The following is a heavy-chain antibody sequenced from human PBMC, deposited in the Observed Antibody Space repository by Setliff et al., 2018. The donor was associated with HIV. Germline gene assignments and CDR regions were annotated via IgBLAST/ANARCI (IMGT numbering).Heavy chain of an antibody. V-gene: IGHV4-34*01. CDR2: IDHSGRT. CDR3: ARDQRLPGVQPPYWYFDL. CDR1: GGSFSGYY. J-gene: IGHJ2*01. D-gene: IGHD6-25*01. Sequence: KASETLSLTCAVYGGSFSGYYWSWIRQPPGKGLEWIGEIDHSGRTTYNSSLRSRVTMSVDASKNHVSLRFTSMTAADTGVYYCARDQRLPGVQPPYWYFDLWGRGTMVTVSS.